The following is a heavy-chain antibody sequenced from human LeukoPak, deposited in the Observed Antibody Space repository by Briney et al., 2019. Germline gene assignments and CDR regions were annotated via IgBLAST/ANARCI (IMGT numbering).Heavy chain of an antibody. CDR1: GGSISSYY. CDR2: IYYSGST. Sequence: PSETLSLTCTVSGGSISSYYWSWIRQPPGKGLEWIGYIYYSGSTNYNPSLKSRVTISVDTSKNQFSLKLSSVTAADTAVYYCARDLITMIDDHSVFDPWGQGTLVTVSS. D-gene: IGHD3-22*01. J-gene: IGHJ5*02. V-gene: IGHV4-59*01. CDR3: ARDLITMIDDHSVFDP.